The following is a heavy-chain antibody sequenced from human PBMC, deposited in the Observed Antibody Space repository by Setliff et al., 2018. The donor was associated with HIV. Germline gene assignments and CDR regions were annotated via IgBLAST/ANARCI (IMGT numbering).Heavy chain of an antibody. CDR1: DGPINNYF. CDR2: IHHSATT. J-gene: IGHJ3*02. D-gene: IGHD3-16*01. V-gene: IGHV4-34*01. CDR3: ASWGKPAQRGFDI. Sequence: SETLSLTCTVSDGPINNYFWSWIRQSPGKGLEWIGEIHHSATTDYNPSLKSRVTISIDTSKNQFSLKATSVTAEDTAVYYCASWGKPAQRGFDIWGQGTMVTVSS.